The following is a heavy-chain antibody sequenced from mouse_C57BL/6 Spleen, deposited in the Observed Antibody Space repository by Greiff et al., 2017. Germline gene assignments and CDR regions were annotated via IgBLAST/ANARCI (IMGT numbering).Heavy chain of an antibody. D-gene: IGHD4-1*02. Sequence: QVQLQQPGPELVKPGASVKLSCKASGYTFTSYWMHWVKQRPGQGLEWIGNINPSNSGTNYNEKFKGKATLTVDKSYSKAYMPLRSLTSEDSAVYYCARDFNSYYFDYWGQGTTLTVSS. V-gene: IGHV1-53*01. CDR3: ARDFNSYYFDY. CDR1: GYTFTSYW. J-gene: IGHJ2*01. CDR2: INPSNSGT.